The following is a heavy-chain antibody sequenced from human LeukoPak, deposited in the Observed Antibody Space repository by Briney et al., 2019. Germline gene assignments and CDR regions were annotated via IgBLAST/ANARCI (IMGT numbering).Heavy chain of an antibody. CDR2: IWYDGSNK. CDR1: GFTFSSYG. CDR3: ANLPTDSYYHGSGKVY. V-gene: IGHV3-33*06. J-gene: IGHJ4*02. D-gene: IGHD3-10*01. Sequence: GGSLRLSCAASGFTFSSYGMHWVRQAPGKGLEWVAVIWYDGSNKYYADSVKGRFTISRDNSKNTLYLQMNSLRAEDTAVYYCANLPTDSYYHGSGKVYWGQGTLVTVSS.